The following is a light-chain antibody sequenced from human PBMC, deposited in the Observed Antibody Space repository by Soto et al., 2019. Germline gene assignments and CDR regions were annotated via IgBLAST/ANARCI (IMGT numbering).Light chain of an antibody. CDR3: QQRHMWPIT. V-gene: IGKV1-5*01. CDR2: DVS. CDR1: QSVRNW. Sequence: DIQMTQSPSTLFASVGDRVTITCRASQSVRNWLAWYQQKPGKAPKLLIHDVSGLETGVPSRFSGSGSGTEFTLTISSLEPEDSAVYYCQQRHMWPITFGQGTRLENK. J-gene: IGKJ5*01.